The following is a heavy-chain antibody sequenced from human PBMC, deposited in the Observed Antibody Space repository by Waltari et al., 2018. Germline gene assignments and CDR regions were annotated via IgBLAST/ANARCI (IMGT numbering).Heavy chain of an antibody. CDR1: GYSISSGYY. D-gene: IGHD3-10*01. Sequence: QVQLQESGPGLVKPSETLSLTCTVSGYSISSGYYWGWIRQPPGKGLEWIGSIYHSGSTYYNPSLKSRVTISVDTSKNQFSLKLSSVTAADTAVYYCAKYGSGSYYLPFDYWGQGTLVTVSS. CDR3: AKYGSGSYYLPFDY. CDR2: IYHSGST. J-gene: IGHJ4*02. V-gene: IGHV4-38-2*02.